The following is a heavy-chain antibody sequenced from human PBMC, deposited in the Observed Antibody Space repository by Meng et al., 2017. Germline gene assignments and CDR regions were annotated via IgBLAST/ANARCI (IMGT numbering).Heavy chain of an antibody. Sequence: ESLKISCAASGFTVSSNYMSWVRQAPGKGLEWVSVIYSGGSTYYADSVKGRFTISRHNSKNTLYLQMNSLRAEDTAVYYCASAGDDAFDIWGQGTMVTVSS. CDR3: ASAGDDAFDI. CDR2: IYSGGST. D-gene: IGHD2-21*01. CDR1: GFTVSSNY. V-gene: IGHV3-53*04. J-gene: IGHJ3*02.